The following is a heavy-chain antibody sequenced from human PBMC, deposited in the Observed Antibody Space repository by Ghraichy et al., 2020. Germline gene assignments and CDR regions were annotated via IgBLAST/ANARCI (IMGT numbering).Heavy chain of an antibody. Sequence: GESLNISCAASGLTVGNNYMTWLRQAPGKGLEGVALNYSGRSTYYADSVNGRFTIYSDNSKNTLYLQMNSLRAEDTAVYYCARNIPVTTLGYCGQGTLVTVSS. V-gene: IGHV3-66*01. CDR2: NYSGRST. D-gene: IGHD4-17*01. CDR3: ARNIPVTTLGY. CDR1: GLTVGNNY. J-gene: IGHJ4*02.